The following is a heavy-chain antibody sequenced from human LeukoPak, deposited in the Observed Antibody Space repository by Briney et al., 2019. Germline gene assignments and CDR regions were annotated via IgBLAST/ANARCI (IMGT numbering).Heavy chain of an antibody. J-gene: IGHJ4*02. Sequence: GGSLRLSCAASGFVFSEYEMNWVRQAPGKGLEWISDISSGSSTTYYADSVKGRFTISRDNTKNSLYLLMNSLRAEDTAVYYCARLWFGGPFDSWGQGILVTVSS. D-gene: IGHD3-10*01. CDR3: ARLWFGGPFDS. CDR1: GFVFSEYE. CDR2: ISSGSSTT. V-gene: IGHV3-48*03.